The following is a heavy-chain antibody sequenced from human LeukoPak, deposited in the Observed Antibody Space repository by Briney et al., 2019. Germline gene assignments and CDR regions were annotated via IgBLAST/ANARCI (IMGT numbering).Heavy chain of an antibody. CDR1: GDSDSSNSVT. V-gene: IGHV6-1*01. CDR3: ARTADSGWPHAFDI. CDR2: TYYRSTWYN. Sequence: QTLSLTCAISGDSDSSNSVTWNWIRQSPSRGLEWLGRTYYRSTWYNDYAVSVRGRITVNPDTSKNQFSLHLNSVTPEDTAVYYCARTADSGWPHAFDIWGQGTMVTVSS. D-gene: IGHD6-19*01. J-gene: IGHJ3*02.